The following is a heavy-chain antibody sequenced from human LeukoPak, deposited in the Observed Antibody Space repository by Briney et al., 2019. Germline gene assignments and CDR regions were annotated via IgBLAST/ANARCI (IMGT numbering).Heavy chain of an antibody. CDR2: IYHSGST. D-gene: IGHD6-25*01. V-gene: IGHV4-38-2*02. J-gene: IGHJ4*02. CDR1: GYSISSGYY. Sequence: PSETLSLTCTVSGYSISSGYYWGWIRQPPGKGLEWIGSIYHSGSTYYNPSLKSRVTISVDTSKNQFSLKLSSVTAADTAVYYCARDRGHYWGQGTLVTVSS. CDR3: ARDRGHY.